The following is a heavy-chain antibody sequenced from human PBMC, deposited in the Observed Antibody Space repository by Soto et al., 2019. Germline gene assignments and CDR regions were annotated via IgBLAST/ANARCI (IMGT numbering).Heavy chain of an antibody. D-gene: IGHD3-22*01. Sequence: QVQLQESGPGLVKPSETLSRTCTVSGGSVSSGSYYWSWIRQPPGKGLEWIGYIYYSGSTNYNPPLKSRVTISVDTSKNQFSLKLSSVTAADTAVYYCARVGYYDSSGYYYSGWFDHWGQGTLVTVSS. CDR2: IYYSGST. J-gene: IGHJ5*02. CDR3: ARVGYYDSSGYYYSGWFDH. V-gene: IGHV4-61*01. CDR1: GGSVSSGSYY.